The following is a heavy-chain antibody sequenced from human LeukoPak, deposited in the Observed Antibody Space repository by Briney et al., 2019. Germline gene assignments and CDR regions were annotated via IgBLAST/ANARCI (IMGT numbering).Heavy chain of an antibody. V-gene: IGHV4-39*07. Sequence: PSETLSLTCTVSGGSISNSNSFWAWIRQPPGKGLEWIGTIYYSGITHYSPSLKSRVTISVDTSKNQFSLMLSSVTAADTAVYYCARGYDSSAYYPFNYWGQGTLVTVSS. J-gene: IGHJ4*02. CDR3: ARGYDSSAYYPFNY. CDR2: IYYSGIT. CDR1: GGSISNSNSF. D-gene: IGHD3-22*01.